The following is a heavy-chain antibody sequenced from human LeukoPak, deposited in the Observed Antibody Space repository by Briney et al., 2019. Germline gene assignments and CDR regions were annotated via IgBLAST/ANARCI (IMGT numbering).Heavy chain of an antibody. CDR1: GFTFSTYA. D-gene: IGHD2-2*01. Sequence: AGSLRIYGAASGFTFSTYAEHWGRQAPAKGLAWVAVISYDGSNKYYADSVKGRFTISRDNSKNTLYLQMNSLRAEDTAVYYCARADEYRPYGMDYWGQGTLVTVSS. V-gene: IGHV3-30*01. CDR2: ISYDGSNK. CDR3: ARADEYRPYGMDY. J-gene: IGHJ4*02.